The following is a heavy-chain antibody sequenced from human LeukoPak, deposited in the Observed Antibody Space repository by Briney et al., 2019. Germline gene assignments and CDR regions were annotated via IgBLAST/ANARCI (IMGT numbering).Heavy chain of an antibody. J-gene: IGHJ4*02. D-gene: IGHD3-10*02. CDR3: ARETTMSSTAFDY. Sequence: SSETLSLTCAVSGDSINSRSYYWAWIRQPPGKGLEWIGSIYHSESTYYNPSLKSRVTISLDTSKNQFSLKLSSATAADTAVYYCARETTMSSTAFDYWGQGTLVTVSS. CDR2: IYHSEST. V-gene: IGHV4-39*07. CDR1: GDSINSRSYY.